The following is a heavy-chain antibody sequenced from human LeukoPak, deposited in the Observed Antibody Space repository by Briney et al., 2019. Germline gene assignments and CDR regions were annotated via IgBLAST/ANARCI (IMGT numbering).Heavy chain of an antibody. CDR2: INHSGST. J-gene: IGHJ4*02. CDR3: VREATVTGVDY. D-gene: IGHD4-17*01. Sequence: SETLSLTCAVYGGSFSGYYWSWIRQPPGKGLEWIGEINHSGSTNYNPSLKSRVTISVDTSKNQFSLKLSSVTAADTAVYYCVREATVTGVDYWGQGTLVTVSS. CDR1: GGSFSGYY. V-gene: IGHV4-34*01.